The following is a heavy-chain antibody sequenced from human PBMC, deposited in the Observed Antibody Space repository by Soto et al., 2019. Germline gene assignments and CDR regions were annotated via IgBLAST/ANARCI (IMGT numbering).Heavy chain of an antibody. Sequence: GGSLRLSCAASGFTFDDYAMHWVRQAPGKGLEWVSGINWNSGRIGYADSVKGRFTISRDNAKTSLYLQMNSLRAEDTALYYCAKDRGSGSYAANYQYDGMDVRGQGTTVTVSS. CDR3: AKDRGSGSYAANYQYDGMDV. D-gene: IGHD3-10*01. CDR1: GFTFDDYA. V-gene: IGHV3-9*01. CDR2: INWNSGRI. J-gene: IGHJ6*02.